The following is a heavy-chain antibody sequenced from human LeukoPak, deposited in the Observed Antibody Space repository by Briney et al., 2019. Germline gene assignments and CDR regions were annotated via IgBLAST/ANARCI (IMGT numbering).Heavy chain of an antibody. CDR1: GFTMSHYG. J-gene: IGHJ4*02. CDR2: IRSAVETT. V-gene: IGHV3-23*01. Sequence: GGSLRLSCAASGFTMSHYGVSWVRQAPGKGLEWISGIRSAVETTHYADSVKGRFIISRDDSKNALSLQLNSLRPEDTTLYYCAKHFCTGLDCSLFDSWGQGTLVTVSS. D-gene: IGHD3/OR15-3a*01. CDR3: AKHFCTGLDCSLFDS.